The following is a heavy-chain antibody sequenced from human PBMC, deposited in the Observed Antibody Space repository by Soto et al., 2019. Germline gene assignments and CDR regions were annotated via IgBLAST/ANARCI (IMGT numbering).Heavy chain of an antibody. J-gene: IGHJ4*02. D-gene: IGHD3-10*01. V-gene: IGHV1-69*13. CDR1: GGTFSSYA. CDR2: IIPIFGTA. Sequence: ASVKVSCKASGGTFSSYAISWVRQAPGQGLEWMGGIIPIFGTANYAQKFQGRVTITADESTSTAYMELRSLRSEDTAVYYCAVDGAGSGSYYNYWGQGTLVTVSS. CDR3: AVDGAGSGSYYNY.